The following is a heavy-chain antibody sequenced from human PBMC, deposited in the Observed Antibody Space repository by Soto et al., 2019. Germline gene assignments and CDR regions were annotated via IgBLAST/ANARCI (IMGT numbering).Heavy chain of an antibody. J-gene: IGHJ4*02. CDR3: ARVPLGVYSYGLDPGY. Sequence: PSETLSLTCTVSGGSISSGGYYWSWIRQHPGKGLEWIGYIYYSGSTYYNPSLKSRVTISVDTSKNQFSLKLSSVTAADTAVYYCARVPLGVYSYGLDPGYWGQGTLVTVSS. CDR1: GGSISSGGYY. V-gene: IGHV4-31*03. D-gene: IGHD5-18*01. CDR2: IYYSGST.